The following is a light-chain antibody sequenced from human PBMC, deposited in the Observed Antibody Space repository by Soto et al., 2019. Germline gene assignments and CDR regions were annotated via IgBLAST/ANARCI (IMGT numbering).Light chain of an antibody. V-gene: IGKV3-15*01. Sequence: VKQSLATVSVSQGESASLPFRASQSIASNSAWYQQIPGQAPRLLIYGTSTRATGIPARFRGSGSGTEFTLTIDSLQAEDFADYYCQQYNKWRTFGQGTKVDI. J-gene: IGKJ1*01. CDR1: QSIASN. CDR2: GTS. CDR3: QQYNKWRT.